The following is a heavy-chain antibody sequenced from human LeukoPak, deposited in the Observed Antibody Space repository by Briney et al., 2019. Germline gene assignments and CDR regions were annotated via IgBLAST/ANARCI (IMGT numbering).Heavy chain of an antibody. V-gene: IGHV4-61*03. J-gene: IGHJ6*03. CDR2: VDHTGST. CDR1: GYSISSSYY. CDR3: ARGRVSSSTWYSTYYYYFYMDV. D-gene: IGHD1-1*01. Sequence: SETLSLTCTVSGYSISSSYYWTWIRQPPGKGLEWIGYVDHTGSTNFNPSLNGRVSISRDTTNNLFSLRLRSVTAADTAVYFCARGRVSSSTWYSTYYYYFYMDVWGKGTTVTVSS.